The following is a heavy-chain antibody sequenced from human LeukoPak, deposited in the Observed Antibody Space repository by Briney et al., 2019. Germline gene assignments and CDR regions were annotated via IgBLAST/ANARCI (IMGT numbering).Heavy chain of an antibody. CDR2: IYYSGST. CDR1: GGSFIGYY. V-gene: IGHV4-30-4*02. CDR3: ARRGTIAYGMDV. J-gene: IGHJ6*02. Sequence: PSDTLSLTCAVYGGSFIGYYWSGIRQPPGKGRGGIGYIYYSGSTYYNPSLKSRVTISVDTSKNQFSLKLSSVTAADTAVYYCARRGTIAYGMDVWGQGTTVTVSS. D-gene: IGHD1-26*01.